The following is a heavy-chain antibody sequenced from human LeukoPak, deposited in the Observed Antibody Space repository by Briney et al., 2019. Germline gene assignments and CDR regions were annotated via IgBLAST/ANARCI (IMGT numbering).Heavy chain of an antibody. CDR2: INHSGST. CDR3: ARGRRFSSLDY. CDR1: GGSFSGYH. J-gene: IGHJ4*02. V-gene: IGHV4-34*01. D-gene: IGHD3-3*01. Sequence: LETLTLTCAVYGGSFSGYHWSWIRQPPGKWLEWIGEINHSGSTNYNQSLKSRVTISVDTSKNQFSLKLSSVTAADTAVYYCARGRRFSSLDYCGQGTLVTVSS.